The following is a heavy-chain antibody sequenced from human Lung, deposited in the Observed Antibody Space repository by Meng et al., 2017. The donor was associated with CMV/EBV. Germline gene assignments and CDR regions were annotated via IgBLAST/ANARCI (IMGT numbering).Heavy chain of an antibody. Sequence: GSXRLSCAASGFPFSTYWMGWVRQAPGKGLDWVANIKQDGGEKYYVDSVEGRFTISRDNAKNSLYLQMNSLRVEDTAVYYCATIRWYGISWYFDYWGQGSXVTVYS. CDR3: ATIRWYGISWYFDY. CDR2: IKQDGGEK. D-gene: IGHD6-13*01. CDR1: GFPFSTYW. V-gene: IGHV3-7*01. J-gene: IGHJ4*02.